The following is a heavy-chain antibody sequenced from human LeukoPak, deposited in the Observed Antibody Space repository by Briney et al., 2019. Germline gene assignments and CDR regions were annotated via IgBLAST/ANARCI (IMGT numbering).Heavy chain of an antibody. D-gene: IGHD2-2*01. CDR2: IANNGNA. V-gene: IGHV4-59*08. CDR1: GDSISSSS. CDR3: ARHPNQPSNTRGTLFDP. Sequence: SETLSLTCSVSGDSISSSSWTWIRQSPGKGLESLGYIANNGNAKYKSSFEGRVTMSVDTSKSQFSLTLTSVTAADTGLYFCARHPNQPSNTRGTLFDPWGQGIQVTVSS. J-gene: IGHJ5*02.